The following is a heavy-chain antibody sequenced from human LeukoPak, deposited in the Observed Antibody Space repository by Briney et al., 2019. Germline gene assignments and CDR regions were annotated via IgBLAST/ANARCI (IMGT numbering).Heavy chain of an antibody. CDR2: IRYDGSNK. CDR1: GFTFSSYG. Sequence: GGSLRLSCAASGFTFSSYGMHWIRQAPGKGLEWVAFIRYDGSNKYYADSVKGRFTISRDNSKNTLYLQMNSLRAEDTAVYYCAKDLQQLGIIDYWGQGTLVTVSS. CDR3: AKDLQQLGIIDY. J-gene: IGHJ4*02. V-gene: IGHV3-30*02. D-gene: IGHD5-18*01.